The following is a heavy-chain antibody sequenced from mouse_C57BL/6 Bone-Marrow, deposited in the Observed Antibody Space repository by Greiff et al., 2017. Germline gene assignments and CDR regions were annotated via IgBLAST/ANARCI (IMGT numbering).Heavy chain of an antibody. CDR3: ARHLLPVVALAMDY. Sequence: EVMLVESGGDLVKPGGSLKLSCAASGFTFSSYGMSWVRQTPDKRLEWVATISSGGSYTYYTDSVKGRFTISRDNATNTLYLKMSSLKSEDTAMDYCARHLLPVVALAMDYWGQGTSVTVSS. D-gene: IGHD1-1*01. CDR1: GFTFSSYG. J-gene: IGHJ4*01. CDR2: ISSGGSYT. V-gene: IGHV5-6*02.